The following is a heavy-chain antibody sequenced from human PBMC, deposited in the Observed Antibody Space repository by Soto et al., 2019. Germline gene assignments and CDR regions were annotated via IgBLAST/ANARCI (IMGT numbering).Heavy chain of an antibody. CDR2: MNPNSGNT. Sequence: ASVKVSCKASGYTFTSFDINWVRQATGQGLEWMGWMNPNSGNTVYAQKFQGRVTMTRDTSISTAYMELSSLRSEDTAVYHCARDHCTSTSCYSSIYYYGMDVWGQGTTVTVSS. CDR1: GYTFTSFD. D-gene: IGHD2-2*02. J-gene: IGHJ6*02. CDR3: ARDHCTSTSCYSSIYYYGMDV. V-gene: IGHV1-8*01.